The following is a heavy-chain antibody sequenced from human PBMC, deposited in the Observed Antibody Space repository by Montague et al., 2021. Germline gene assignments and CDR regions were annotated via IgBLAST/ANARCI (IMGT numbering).Heavy chain of an antibody. CDR1: GFSFSSYW. CDR2: ITLDGSST. Sequence: SLRLSCAASGFSFSSYWMHWVRQAPGKGLLWVSRITLDGSSTTFADSVKGRSTTSGDNAKATLYLQMNSLRVEDTAVYYCARNLASAAPGAFDIWGQGTMVTVSS. J-gene: IGHJ3*02. D-gene: IGHD6-13*01. CDR3: ARNLASAAPGAFDI. V-gene: IGHV3-74*01.